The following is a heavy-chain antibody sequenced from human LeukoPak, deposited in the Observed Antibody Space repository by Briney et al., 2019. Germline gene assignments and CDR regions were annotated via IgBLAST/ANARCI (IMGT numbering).Heavy chain of an antibody. CDR3: ARSDLTRLPGLLKGGFDP. D-gene: IGHD2-2*01. CDR1: GYSFTSYW. CDR2: IYPGDSDT. V-gene: IGHV5-51*01. J-gene: IGHJ5*02. Sequence: PGESLKISCKGSGYSFTSYWIGWVRQMPGKGLEWMGIIYPGDSDTRYSPSFQGQVTISADKSISTAYLQWSSLKASDTAMYYCARSDLTRLPGLLKGGFDPWGQGTLVTVSS.